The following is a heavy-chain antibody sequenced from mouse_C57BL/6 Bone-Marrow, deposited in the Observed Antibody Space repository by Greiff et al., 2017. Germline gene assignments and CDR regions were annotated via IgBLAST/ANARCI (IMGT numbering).Heavy chain of an antibody. D-gene: IGHD1-1*01. Sequence: QVQLQQSGAELVRPGASVKLSCKASGYTFTSYGISWVKQRPGQGLEWIGEIYPRSGNTYYNEKFKGKATLTADKSSSTAYMELRSLTSEDSAVYFCARVSTTPFAYWGQGTLVTVSA. CDR2: IYPRSGNT. CDR3: ARVSTTPFAY. CDR1: GYTFTSYG. V-gene: IGHV1-81*01. J-gene: IGHJ3*01.